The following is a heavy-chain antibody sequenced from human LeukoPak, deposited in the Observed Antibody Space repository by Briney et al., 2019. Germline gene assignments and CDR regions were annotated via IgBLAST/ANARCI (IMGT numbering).Heavy chain of an antibody. V-gene: IGHV4-4*02. CDR3: ARDGKSLGRYDY. D-gene: IGHD4-23*01. CDR1: GFTFSSYW. J-gene: IGHJ4*02. CDR2: IYHSGST. Sequence: GSLRLSCAASGFTFSSYWMSWVRQPPGKGLEWIGEIYHSGSTNSNPSLKSRVTISVDKSKNQFSLKLSSVTAVDTAVYYCARDGKSLGRYDYWGQGTLVTVSS.